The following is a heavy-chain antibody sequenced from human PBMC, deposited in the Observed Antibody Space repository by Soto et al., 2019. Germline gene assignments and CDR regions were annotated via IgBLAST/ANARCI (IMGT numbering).Heavy chain of an antibody. J-gene: IGHJ2*01. Sequence: QVQLVESGGGVVQPGRSLRLSCAASGFTFSTCGMHWVRQAPGKGLEWVALTSYHGNKEYYADSVKGRFTISRDNSNNTLYLQMNSLSAEDTAVYYCAKDIGYSGYVVWYFLVWGRGTLVTVSS. CDR1: GFTFSTCG. CDR2: TSYHGNKE. CDR3: AKDIGYSGYVVWYFLV. D-gene: IGHD5-12*01. V-gene: IGHV3-30*18.